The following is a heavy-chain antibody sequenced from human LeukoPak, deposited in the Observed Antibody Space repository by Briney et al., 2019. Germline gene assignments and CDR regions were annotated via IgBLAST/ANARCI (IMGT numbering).Heavy chain of an antibody. CDR2: INPNSGGT. CDR1: GYTFTGYY. CDR3: ARSGELLNYYYYYMDV. V-gene: IGHV1-2*02. Sequence: GASVKVSCKASGYTFTGYYMHWVRQAPGQGLEWMGWINPNSGGTNYAQKFQGRVTMTRDTSISTAYMELSRLRSDDTAVYYCARSGELLNYYYYYMDVWGKGTTVTISS. D-gene: IGHD3-10*01. J-gene: IGHJ6*03.